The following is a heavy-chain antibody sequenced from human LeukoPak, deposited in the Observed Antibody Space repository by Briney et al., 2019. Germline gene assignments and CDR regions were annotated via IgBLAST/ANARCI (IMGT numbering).Heavy chain of an antibody. Sequence: GRSLRLSCAASGFTFSSYGMHWVRQARDKGLEWVAFISYDGSNKYYADSVKGRFTISRDNSKNTLYLQMNSQRAEDTAAYYCAKDTGPPPLGLRYYYYGMDVWGQGTTVTVSS. V-gene: IGHV3-30*18. CDR2: ISYDGSNK. J-gene: IGHJ6*02. CDR1: GFTFSSYG. D-gene: IGHD5-12*01. CDR3: AKDTGPPPLGLRYYYYGMDV.